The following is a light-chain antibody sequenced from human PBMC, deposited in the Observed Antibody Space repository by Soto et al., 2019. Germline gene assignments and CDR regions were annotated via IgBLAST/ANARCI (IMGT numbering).Light chain of an antibody. CDR1: SSNIGNNY. J-gene: IGLJ2*01. Sequence: QSVLTQPPSVSAAPGQTVTISCSGSSSNIGNNYVSWYQQLPGTAPKLLIYDNDKRPSGIPDRFSGSKSGTSATLGITGLQTGDEADYYCGPWDGSLNTQIFGGGTKLTVL. CDR3: GPWDGSLNTQI. V-gene: IGLV1-51*01. CDR2: DND.